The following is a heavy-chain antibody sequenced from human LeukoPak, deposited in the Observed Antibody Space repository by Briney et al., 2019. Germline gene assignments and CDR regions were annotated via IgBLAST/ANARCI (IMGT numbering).Heavy chain of an antibody. V-gene: IGHV4-39*07. Sequence: PSETLSLTCTVSGGSISINSYYWGWIRQPPGKGLKWIGNIFYSGTTYYNPSLKSRVTISVDTSKNQFSLRLSSVTAADTAVYHCARERVAVAGIVYWGQGTLVTVSS. CDR2: IFYSGTT. CDR1: GGSISINSYY. CDR3: ARERVAVAGIVY. D-gene: IGHD6-19*01. J-gene: IGHJ4*02.